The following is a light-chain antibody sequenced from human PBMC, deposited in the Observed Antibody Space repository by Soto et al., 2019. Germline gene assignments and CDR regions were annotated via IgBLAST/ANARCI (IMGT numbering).Light chain of an antibody. CDR3: CSYAGSIPYG. V-gene: IGLV1-44*01. CDR2: NSY. CDR1: SSNIGSKT. Sequence: QSVLTQPPSASGTPGQRVTISCSGSSSNIGSKTVNWYQQLPGTVPKLLIYNSYQRPSGVPDRFSGSKSGTSASLAISGLQSEDEADYYCCSYAGSIPYGFGTGTKVTVL. J-gene: IGLJ1*01.